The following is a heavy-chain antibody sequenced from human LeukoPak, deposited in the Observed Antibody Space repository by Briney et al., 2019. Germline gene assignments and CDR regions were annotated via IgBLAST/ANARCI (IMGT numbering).Heavy chain of an antibody. D-gene: IGHD4-17*01. J-gene: IGHJ5*02. CDR3: AKLYYGDYVNWFDP. CDR2: ISGSGGST. CDR1: GFTFTIFG. V-gene: IGHV3-23*01. Sequence: GGSLRLSCAASGFTFTIFGLNWVRQAPGKGPEWVSAISGSGGSTYYADSVKGRFTISRDNSKNTLYLQMNSLRAEDTAVYYCAKLYYGDYVNWFDPWGQGTLVTVSS.